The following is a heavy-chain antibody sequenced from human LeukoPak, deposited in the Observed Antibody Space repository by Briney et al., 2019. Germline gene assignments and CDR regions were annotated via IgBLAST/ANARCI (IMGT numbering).Heavy chain of an antibody. CDR3: AREGWDSSSWYYYYYYMDV. D-gene: IGHD6-13*01. J-gene: IGHJ6*03. CDR1: GYTFTSYA. V-gene: IGHV1-3*03. Sequence: ASVKVSCKASGYTFTSYAMHWVRQAPGQRLEWMGWINAGNGNTKYSQEFQGRVTITRDTSASTAYMELSSLRSEDMAVYYCAREGWDSSSWYYYYYYMDVWGKGTTVTISS. CDR2: INAGNGNT.